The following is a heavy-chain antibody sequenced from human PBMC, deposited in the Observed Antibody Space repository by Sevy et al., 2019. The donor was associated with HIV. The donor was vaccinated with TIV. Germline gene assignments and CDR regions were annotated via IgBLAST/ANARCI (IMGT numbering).Heavy chain of an antibody. V-gene: IGHV3-30-3*01. Sequence: GGSLRLSCAASGFTFSSYAMHWVRQAPGKGLEWVAVISYDGSNKYYADSMKGRFTISRDNSKNTLYLQMNSLRAEDTAVYYCAREIIVVVPAAIHNWGQGTLVTVSS. D-gene: IGHD2-2*01. CDR2: ISYDGSNK. CDR3: AREIIVVVPAAIHN. CDR1: GFTFSSYA. J-gene: IGHJ4*02.